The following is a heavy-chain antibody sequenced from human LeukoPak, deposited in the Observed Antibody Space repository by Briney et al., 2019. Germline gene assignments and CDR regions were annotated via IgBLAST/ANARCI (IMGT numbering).Heavy chain of an antibody. V-gene: IGHV1-69*05. J-gene: IGHJ4*02. D-gene: IGHD3-22*01. CDR2: IVPIFGTA. CDR3: ARAYYDSSGWFGDY. Sequence: SVKVSCKASGGTFSSYAISWVRQAPGQGLEWMGGIVPIFGTANYAQKFQGRVTITTDESTSTAYMELSSLRSEDTAVYYCARAYYDSSGWFGDYWGQGALVTVSS. CDR1: GGTFSSYA.